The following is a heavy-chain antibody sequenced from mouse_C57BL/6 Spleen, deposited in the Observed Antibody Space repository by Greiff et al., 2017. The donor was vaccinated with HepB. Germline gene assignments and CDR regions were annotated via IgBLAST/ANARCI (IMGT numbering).Heavy chain of an antibody. D-gene: IGHD1-3*01. CDR2: IDPSDSET. V-gene: IGHV1-52*01. Sequence: QVQLQQPGAELVRPGSSVKLSCKASGYTFTSYWMHWVKQRPIQGLEWIGNIDPSDSETHYNQKFKDKATLTVDKSSSTAYMQLSSLTSEDSAVYYCARSGSLRRGSWYFDVWGTRTTVTVSS. CDR1: GYTFTSYW. J-gene: IGHJ1*03. CDR3: ARSGSLRRGSWYFDV.